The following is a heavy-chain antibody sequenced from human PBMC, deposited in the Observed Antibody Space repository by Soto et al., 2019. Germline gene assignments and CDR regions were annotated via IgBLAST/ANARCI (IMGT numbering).Heavy chain of an antibody. Sequence: SETLSLTCTVSGGFVSSNSYSWVWIRQAPGKGLEWIGTIYSSENTYYNPSLLSRVTISVDTSKNEFSLRLSSVTAADTAVYYCARLNGYCVSTNFHGYYGMDVGGQGITVTVTS. CDR2: IYSSENT. J-gene: IGHJ6*02. V-gene: IGHV4-39*01. CDR1: GGFVSSNSYS. CDR3: ARLNGYCVSTNFHGYYGMDV. D-gene: IGHD2-2*03.